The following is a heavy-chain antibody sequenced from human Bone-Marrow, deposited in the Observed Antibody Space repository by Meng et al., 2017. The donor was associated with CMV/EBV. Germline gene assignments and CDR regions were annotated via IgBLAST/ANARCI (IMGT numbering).Heavy chain of an antibody. V-gene: IGHV3-23*01. J-gene: IGHJ4*02. CDR1: GFTFSSYA. Sequence: GGSLRLSCAASGFTFSSYAMSWVRQAPGKGLEWVSAISGSGGSTYYADSVKGRYTISRDNSKNTLYLQMNSQRAEDTAVYYCAKRDYGSGFDYWGQGTLVTVSS. D-gene: IGHD3-10*01. CDR2: ISGSGGST. CDR3: AKRDYGSGFDY.